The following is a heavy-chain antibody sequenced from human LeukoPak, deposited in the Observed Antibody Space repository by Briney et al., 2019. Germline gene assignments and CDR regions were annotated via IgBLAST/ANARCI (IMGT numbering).Heavy chain of an antibody. V-gene: IGHV3-30*03. CDR3: ARFDY. CDR2: ISYDGSNK. CDR1: GFTFSSYG. Sequence: PGRSLRLSCAASGFTFSSYGMHWDRQAPGKGLEWVAVISYDGSNKYYADSAKGRFTISRDNSKNTLYLQMNSLRAEDTAVYYCARFDYWGQGTLVTVSS. J-gene: IGHJ4*02.